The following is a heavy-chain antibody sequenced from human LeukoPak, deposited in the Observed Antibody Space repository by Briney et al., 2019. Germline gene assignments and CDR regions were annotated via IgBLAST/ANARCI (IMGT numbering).Heavy chain of an antibody. Sequence: GGSLRLSCAASGFIFSTYNMNWVRQAPGKGLEWVAGISDSGVRKDYADSVKGRFAISRDNSKSTLSLQMNSLRAEDTALYYCAKHRPPYYEGDVFDVWGQGTMVTVSS. CDR1: GFIFSTYN. CDR3: AKHRPPYYEGDVFDV. J-gene: IGHJ3*01. V-gene: IGHV3-23*01. D-gene: IGHD3-16*01. CDR2: ISDSGVRK.